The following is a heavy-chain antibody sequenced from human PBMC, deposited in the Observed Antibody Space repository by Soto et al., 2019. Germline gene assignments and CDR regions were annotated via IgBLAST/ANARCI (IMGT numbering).Heavy chain of an antibody. CDR1: GFSLTTSGVG. CDR2: IYWDDDK. Sequence: QITLKESGPTLVRPTQTLTLTCTFSGFSLTTSGVGVGWIRQPPGKALEWLAVIYWDDDKRYRPSLKSRLTISKDTYKSQVVLTVTNMDPVDTATYYCALKRWSNFDYWGQGTRVTVSS. CDR3: ALKRWSNFDY. J-gene: IGHJ4*02. V-gene: IGHV2-5*02. D-gene: IGHD2-15*01.